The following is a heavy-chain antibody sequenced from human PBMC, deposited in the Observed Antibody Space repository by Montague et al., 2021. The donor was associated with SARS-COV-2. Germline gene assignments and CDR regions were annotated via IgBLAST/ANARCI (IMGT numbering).Heavy chain of an antibody. CDR2: IWYDGSNK. CDR1: GFTFSSYG. J-gene: IGHJ4*02. V-gene: IGHV3-33*01. D-gene: IGHD3-10*01. CDR3: ARDLITMVRGVILESDY. Sequence: SRRLSCAASGFTFSSYGMHWVRQAPGKGLEWVAVIWYDGSNKYYADSVKGRFTISRDNSKNTLYLQMNSLRAEDTAVYYCARDLITMVRGVILESDYWGQGTLVTVSS.